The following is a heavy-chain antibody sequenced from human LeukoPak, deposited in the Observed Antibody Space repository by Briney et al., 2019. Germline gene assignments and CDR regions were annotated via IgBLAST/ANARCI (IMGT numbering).Heavy chain of an antibody. CDR3: VRDNTAMVGPNFDY. CDR2: IYHSGST. CDR1: GGSISSGAYY. V-gene: IGHV4-30-2*01. J-gene: IGHJ4*02. D-gene: IGHD5-18*01. Sequence: SQTLSLTCTVSGGSISSGAYYWSWIRQPPGKGLEWIGYIYHSGSTYYNPSLKSRVTISIDTSKNQFSLKLSSGSAADTAVYFCVRDNTAMVGPNFDYWGQGTLVTVSS.